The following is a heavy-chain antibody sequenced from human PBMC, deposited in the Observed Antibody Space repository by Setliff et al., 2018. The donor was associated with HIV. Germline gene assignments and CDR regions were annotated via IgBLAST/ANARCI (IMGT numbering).Heavy chain of an antibody. D-gene: IGHD6-13*01. J-gene: IGHJ6*02. CDR1: GYTFTTYG. CDR2: ISPNFGHT. Sequence: ASVKVSCKASGYTFTTYGISWVRQAPGHGLEWMGWISPNFGHTNYAQNFLGRVTMTIDTSTSRAYMELRSLRSDDTAVYYCTRAEQQLPYYYYYYGMDVWGQGTTVTVSS. V-gene: IGHV1-18*01. CDR3: TRAEQQLPYYYYYYGMDV.